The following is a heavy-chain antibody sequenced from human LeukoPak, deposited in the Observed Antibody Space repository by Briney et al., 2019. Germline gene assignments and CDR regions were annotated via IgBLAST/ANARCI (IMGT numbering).Heavy chain of an antibody. Sequence: SVKVSCKASGDTFSTYAINWVRQAPGQGLEWMGGIITIFGTPNYAQKFQGRVTITADESTTTAYMELNSLRSEDTAVYYCARSFEYSSPSGGDYWGQGTLVTVSS. V-gene: IGHV1-69*01. J-gene: IGHJ4*02. D-gene: IGHD6-6*01. CDR2: IITIFGTP. CDR3: ARSFEYSSPSGGDY. CDR1: GDTFSTYA.